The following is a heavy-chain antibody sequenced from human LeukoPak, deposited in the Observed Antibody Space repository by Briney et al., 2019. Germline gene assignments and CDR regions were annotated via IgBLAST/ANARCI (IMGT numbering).Heavy chain of an antibody. Sequence: GGSLRLSCAASGFTFSSYGMHWVRQAPGKGLEWVAVIWYDGSNKYYADSVKGRFTISRDNSKNTLYLQMNSLRAEDTAVYYCARDRGGSYLPDYWGQGTLVTVSS. J-gene: IGHJ4*02. CDR2: IWYDGSNK. V-gene: IGHV3-33*01. CDR3: ARDRGGSYLPDY. D-gene: IGHD1-26*01. CDR1: GFTFSSYG.